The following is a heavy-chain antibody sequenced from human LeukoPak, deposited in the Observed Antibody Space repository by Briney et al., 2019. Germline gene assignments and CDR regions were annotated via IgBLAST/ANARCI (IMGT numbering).Heavy chain of an antibody. V-gene: IGHV3-23*01. CDR3: ATSGYSYGVVDY. D-gene: IGHD5-18*01. Sequence: HPGGSLRLSCAASGFNFYNYDIQWVRQAPGKGLEWVSAISGSGGSTYYADSVKGRFTISRDNSKNTLYLQMNSLRAEDTAVYYCATSGYSYGVVDYWGQGTLVTVSS. CDR1: GFNFYNYD. J-gene: IGHJ4*02. CDR2: ISGSGGST.